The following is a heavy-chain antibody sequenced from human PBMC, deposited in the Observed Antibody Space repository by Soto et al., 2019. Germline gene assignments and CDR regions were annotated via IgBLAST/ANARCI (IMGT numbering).Heavy chain of an antibody. V-gene: IGHV3-74*01. D-gene: IGHD3-10*01. CDR3: AKARGITMVRGVIFLYGMDV. CDR1: GFVFSKHW. CDR2: IKGDGSGA. Sequence: RGSRRLSCVASGFVFSKHWMHWVRHAPGKGLLWVSRIKGDGSGARHAESVKGRFTISRDNSKNTLFLQMNSLRAEDTAVYYCAKARGITMVRGVIFLYGMDVWGQGTTVTVS. J-gene: IGHJ6*02.